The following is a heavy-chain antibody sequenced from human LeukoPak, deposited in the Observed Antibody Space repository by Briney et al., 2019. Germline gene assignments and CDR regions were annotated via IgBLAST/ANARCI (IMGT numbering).Heavy chain of an antibody. CDR2: ISSSSSYI. Sequence: GGSLRLSCAASGFIFRDYAMTWVRQTPGKGLEWVSSISSSSSYIYYADSVKGRFTISRDNAKNSLYLQMNSLRAEDTDVYYCARDDSGDGYNTAFDYWGQGTLVTVSS. V-gene: IGHV3-21*01. D-gene: IGHD5-24*01. CDR1: GFIFRDYA. CDR3: ARDDSGDGYNTAFDY. J-gene: IGHJ4*02.